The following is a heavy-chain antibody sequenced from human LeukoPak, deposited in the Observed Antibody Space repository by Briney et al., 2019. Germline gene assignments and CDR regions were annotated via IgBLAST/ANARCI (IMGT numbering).Heavy chain of an antibody. J-gene: IGHJ3*02. CDR3: ARDLYASDTAMVPHDAFDI. Sequence: SVKVSCKASGGTFSSYAISWVRQAPGQGLEWMGGIIPIFGTANYAQKFQGRVTITADESTSTAYMELSSLRSEDTAVYYCARDLYASDTAMVPHDAFDIWGQGTMVTVSS. D-gene: IGHD5-18*01. CDR2: IIPIFGTA. CDR1: GGTFSSYA. V-gene: IGHV1-69*13.